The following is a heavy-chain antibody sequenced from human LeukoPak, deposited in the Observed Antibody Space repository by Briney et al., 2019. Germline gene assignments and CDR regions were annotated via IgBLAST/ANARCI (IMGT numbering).Heavy chain of an antibody. J-gene: IGHJ3*02. Sequence: PGGSLRLSCAASGFTFGSYSMNWVRQAPGKGLEWVSSISSSSSYIYYADSVKGRFTISRDDAKNSLYLQMNSLRAEDTAVYYCARDRGSSTTNDAFDIWGQGTMVTVSS. CDR2: ISSSSSYI. D-gene: IGHD2/OR15-2a*01. V-gene: IGHV3-21*01. CDR3: ARDRGSSTTNDAFDI. CDR1: GFTFGSYS.